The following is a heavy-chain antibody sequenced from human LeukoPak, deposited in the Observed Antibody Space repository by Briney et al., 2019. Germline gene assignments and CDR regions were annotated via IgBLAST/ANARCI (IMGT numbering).Heavy chain of an antibody. V-gene: IGHV3-23*01. Sequence: PGGSLRLSCAASGFTFSSYATSWVRQAPGKGLEWVSAISGSGGSTYYADSVKGRFTISRDNSKNTLYLQMNSLRAEDTAVYYCAKVRVLRYFDWLAPPNNFDYWGQGTLVTVSS. D-gene: IGHD3-9*01. J-gene: IGHJ4*02. CDR3: AKVRVLRYFDWLAPPNNFDY. CDR1: GFTFSSYA. CDR2: ISGSGGST.